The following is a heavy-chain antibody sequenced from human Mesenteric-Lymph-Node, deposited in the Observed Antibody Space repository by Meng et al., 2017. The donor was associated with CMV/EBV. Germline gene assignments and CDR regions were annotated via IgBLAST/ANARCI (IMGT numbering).Heavy chain of an antibody. J-gene: IGHJ4*02. CDR1: GCTFTSYY. Sequence: ASVKVSCKASGCTFTSYYMHWVRQATGQGLEWLGWVHPKSGNSGFALKFKGRVTMSSSTAISTAYMELSNLRSEDTAIYYCARGPPLVGATCDYWGQGTQVTVSS. CDR2: VHPKSGNS. D-gene: IGHD1-26*01. CDR3: ARGPPLVGATCDY. V-gene: IGHV1-8*02.